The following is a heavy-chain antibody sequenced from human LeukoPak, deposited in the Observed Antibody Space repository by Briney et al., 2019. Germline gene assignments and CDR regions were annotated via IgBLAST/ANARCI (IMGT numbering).Heavy chain of an antibody. V-gene: IGHV3-23*01. J-gene: IGHJ4*02. D-gene: IGHD3-16*02. CDR2: ISGSGGST. Sequence: GGSLRLSCAASGFTFSSYAMSWVRRAPGKGLEWVSAISGSGGSTYYADSVKGRFTISRDNSKNTLYLQMNSLRAEDTAVYYCAKVASYDYVWGSYRDDFDYWGQGTLVTVSS. CDR1: GFTFSSYA. CDR3: AKVASYDYVWGSYRDDFDY.